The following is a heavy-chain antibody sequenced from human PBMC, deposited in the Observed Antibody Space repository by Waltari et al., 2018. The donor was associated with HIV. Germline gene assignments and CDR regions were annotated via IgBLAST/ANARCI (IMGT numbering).Heavy chain of an antibody. Sequence: GSLRLSCAASRFTFSSYSMNWVRQTPGKGLEWVSSISSGSVYIYYADSVKGRFTISRDNAKNSLYLQMNSLRAEDTAVYYCARDEAEMATLTAFDIWGQGTMVTVSS. D-gene: IGHD5-12*01. CDR2: ISSGSVYI. CDR1: RFTFSSYS. CDR3: ARDEAEMATLTAFDI. J-gene: IGHJ3*02. V-gene: IGHV3-21*01.